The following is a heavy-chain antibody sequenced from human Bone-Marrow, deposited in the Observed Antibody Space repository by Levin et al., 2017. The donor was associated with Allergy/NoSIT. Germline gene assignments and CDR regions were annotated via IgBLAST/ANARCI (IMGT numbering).Heavy chain of an antibody. Sequence: LGASVKVSCKASGYTFTGYYMHWVRQAPGQGLEWMGWINPNSGGTNYAQKFQGRVTMTRDTSISTAYMELSRLRSDDTAVYYCARGGYSYGRDYYGMDGWGQGTTVTVSS. D-gene: IGHD5-18*01. CDR1: GYTFTGYY. J-gene: IGHJ6*02. CDR3: ARGGYSYGRDYYGMDG. CDR2: INPNSGGT. V-gene: IGHV1-2*03.